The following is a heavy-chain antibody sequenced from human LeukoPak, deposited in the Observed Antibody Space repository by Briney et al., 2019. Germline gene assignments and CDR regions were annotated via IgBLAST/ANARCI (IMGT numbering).Heavy chain of an antibody. CDR2: ISYSGST. CDR1: SGSISSTSYY. D-gene: IGHD6-19*01. J-gene: IGHJ4*02. V-gene: IGHV4-39*01. CDR3: ARQVSEAAIDY. Sequence: ASETLSLTCTVSSGSISSTSYYWGWIRQPPGKGLEWIGSISYSGSTYYNPSLKSRVTISIDTSKNQFSLKLSSVTAADTAVYYCARQVSEAAIDYWGQGTLVTVSS.